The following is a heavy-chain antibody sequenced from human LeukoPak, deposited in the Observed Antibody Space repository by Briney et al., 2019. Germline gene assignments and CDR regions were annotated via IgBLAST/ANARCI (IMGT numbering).Heavy chain of an antibody. CDR3: ARETLPYYYDSSGYPPYYYYGMDV. D-gene: IGHD3-22*01. CDR2: IIPILGIA. V-gene: IGHV1-69*04. CDR1: GGTFSSYA. J-gene: IGHJ6*02. Sequence: SVKVSCKASGGTFSSYAISWVRQAPGQGLEWMGRIIPILGIANYAQKFQGRVTITADKFTSTAYMELSSLRSEDTAVYYCARETLPYYYDSSGYPPYYYYGMDVWGQGTTVTVSS.